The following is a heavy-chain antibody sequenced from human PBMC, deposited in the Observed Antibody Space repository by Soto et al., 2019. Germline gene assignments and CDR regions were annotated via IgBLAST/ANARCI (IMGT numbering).Heavy chain of an antibody. CDR1: DGSSGSFY. V-gene: IGHV4-59*01. J-gene: IGHJ4*02. Sequence: SVPIRVPYTVSDGSSGSFYWSWMRQPPGKGLEWIGYVYYSGSTNYNPSLKSRVTMSVDTSKNQFSLKLRSVTAADTAVYYCARGFSSSTFDYWGQGTLVTVSS. D-gene: IGHD6-6*01. CDR3: ARGFSSSTFDY. CDR2: VYYSGST.